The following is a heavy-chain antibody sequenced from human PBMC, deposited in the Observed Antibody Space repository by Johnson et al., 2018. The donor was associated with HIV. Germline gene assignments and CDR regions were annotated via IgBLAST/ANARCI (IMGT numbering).Heavy chain of an antibody. CDR2: ISRSGSTI. CDR1: GFTFSSYG. V-gene: IGHV3-48*04. Sequence: EVQLLESGGGVVQPGGSLRLSCAASGFTFSSYGMHWVRQAPGKGLEWVSYISRSGSTIYYADSVKGRFTISRDNAKNSLYLQMNSLRAEDTAVYYCVRRRRDGDTFDIWGQGTMVTVSA. CDR3: VRRRRDGDTFDI. D-gene: IGHD5-24*01. J-gene: IGHJ3*02.